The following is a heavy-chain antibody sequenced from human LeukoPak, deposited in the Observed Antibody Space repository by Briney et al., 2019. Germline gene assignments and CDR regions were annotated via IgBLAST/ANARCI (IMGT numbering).Heavy chain of an antibody. D-gene: IGHD2-2*01. Sequence: PSGTLSLTCAVSGGSISSSNWWSWVRQPPGKGLEWIGEIYHSGSTNYNPSLKSRVTISVDKSKNQFSLKLSSVTAADTAVYYCARAPEEYCSSTSCLYFDYWGQGTLVTVSS. CDR2: IYHSGST. CDR1: GGSISSSNW. CDR3: ARAPEEYCSSTSCLYFDY. V-gene: IGHV4-4*02. J-gene: IGHJ4*02.